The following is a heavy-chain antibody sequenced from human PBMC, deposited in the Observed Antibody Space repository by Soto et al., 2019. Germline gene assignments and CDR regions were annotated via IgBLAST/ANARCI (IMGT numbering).Heavy chain of an antibody. CDR2: IKQDGSEK. CDR3: ARDMEGADY. CDR1: ECAYSGDR. Sequence: GGSVRLSCAASECAYSGDRMSLVRQAPGKGLEWVANIKQDGSEKYYVDSVKGRFTISRDNAKNSLYLQMNSLRAEDTAVYYCARDMEGADYWGQGTLVTVSS. J-gene: IGHJ4*02. D-gene: IGHD1-1*01. V-gene: IGHV3-7*05.